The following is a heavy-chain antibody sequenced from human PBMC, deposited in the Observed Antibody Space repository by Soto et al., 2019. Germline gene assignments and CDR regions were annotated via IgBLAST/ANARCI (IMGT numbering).Heavy chain of an antibody. D-gene: IGHD2-2*01. CDR2: IYYSGST. CDR3: ARGHCSSTICYPDYFDY. CDR1: GGSISSYY. Sequence: QVQLQESGPGLVKPSETLSLTCTVSGGSISSYYWSWIRQPPGQGLEWIGYIYYSGSTNYNPSLKSRVTISVDTAKNHFYLKLSSVTAADTAVYYCARGHCSSTICYPDYFDYWGQGTLVTVSS. J-gene: IGHJ4*02. V-gene: IGHV4-59*13.